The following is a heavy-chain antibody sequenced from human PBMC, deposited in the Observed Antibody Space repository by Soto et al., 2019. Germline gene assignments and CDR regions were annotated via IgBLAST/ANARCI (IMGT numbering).Heavy chain of an antibody. D-gene: IGHD3-22*01. V-gene: IGHV3-48*01. CDR2: ISSSSSTI. CDR1: GFTFSSYS. J-gene: IGHJ5*02. CDR3: ARPLYYYDSRGYYSP. Sequence: EVQLVESGGGLVQPGGSLRLSCAASGFTFSSYSMNWVRQAPGKGLEWVSYISSSSSTIYYADSVKGRFTISGDNAKNSLYLQMNSLRAEDTAVYYCARPLYYYDSRGYYSPWGQGTLVTVSS.